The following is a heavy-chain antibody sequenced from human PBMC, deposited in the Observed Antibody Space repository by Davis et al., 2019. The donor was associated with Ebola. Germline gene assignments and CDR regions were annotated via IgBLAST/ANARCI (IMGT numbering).Heavy chain of an antibody. V-gene: IGHV1-18*04. D-gene: IGHD6-13*01. CDR2: INAYNGNT. J-gene: IGHJ4*02. Sequence: ASVKVSCKASGYTFTSYGISWVRQAPGQGLEWMGWINAYNGNTNYAQKLQGRVTMTTDTSTSTAYMELRSLRSDDTAVYYCARDGQQLTRGYFDYWGQGTLVTVSS. CDR1: GYTFTSYG. CDR3: ARDGQQLTRGYFDY.